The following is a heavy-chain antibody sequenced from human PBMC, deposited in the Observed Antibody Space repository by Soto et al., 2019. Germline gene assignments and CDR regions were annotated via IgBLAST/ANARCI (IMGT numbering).Heavy chain of an antibody. CDR1: GFTFTSYA. D-gene: IGHD6-19*01. V-gene: IGHV3-23*01. Sequence: EVQLLESGGSLVQPGGSLRVSCAASGFTFTSYAMSWVRQAPGKGLEWVSAISGSGVSTYYADSVKGRFTISRDNSKNTLFLQMNSLRAEDTAVYYCAKEEAYSSGWGSFDYWGQGTLVTVSS. J-gene: IGHJ4*02. CDR2: ISGSGVST. CDR3: AKEEAYSSGWGSFDY.